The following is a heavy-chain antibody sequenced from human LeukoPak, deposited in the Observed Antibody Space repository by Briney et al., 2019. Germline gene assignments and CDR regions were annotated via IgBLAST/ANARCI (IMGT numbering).Heavy chain of an antibody. Sequence: PGGSLRLSCAASGFTVSNNYMRWVRQAPGKGLEWVSFIYRGGNIYYADSVKGRFTLSRDDPKNTLYLQMHSLRGEDTAVYYCARGGSNAGYWGQGTLVTVSS. CDR3: ARGGSNAGY. D-gene: IGHD1-26*01. V-gene: IGHV3-66*01. CDR1: GFTVSNNY. J-gene: IGHJ4*02. CDR2: IYRGGNI.